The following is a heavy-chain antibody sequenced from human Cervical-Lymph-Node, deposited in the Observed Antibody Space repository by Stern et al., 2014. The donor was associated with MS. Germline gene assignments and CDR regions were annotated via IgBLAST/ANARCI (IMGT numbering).Heavy chain of an antibody. CDR3: AKSHGRQLVLDY. Sequence: QLQLQESGSGLVKPSQTLSLTCVVSGGSISSGGYSWSWIRQPPGKGLEWIGYIYHIGSTYYNPSLKSRVTISVDRSKNQFSLKLSSVTAADTAVYFCAKSHGRQLVLDYWGQGTLVTVSS. D-gene: IGHD6-6*01. J-gene: IGHJ4*02. CDR2: IYHIGST. V-gene: IGHV4-30-2*01. CDR1: GGSISSGGYS.